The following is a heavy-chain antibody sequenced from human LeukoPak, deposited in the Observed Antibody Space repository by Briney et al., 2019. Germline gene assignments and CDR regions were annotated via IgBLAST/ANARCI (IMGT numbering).Heavy chain of an antibody. CDR2: IRYDGSNK. CDR1: GFTFSSYA. D-gene: IGHD2-2*01. V-gene: IGHV3-30*02. CDR3: AKEAFVVVPAAPPYNWFDP. Sequence: GGSLRLSCAASGFTFSSYAMHWVRQAPGKGLEWVAFIRYDGSNKYYADSVKGRFTISRDNSKNTLYLQMNSLRAEDTAVYYCAKEAFVVVPAAPPYNWFDPWGQGTLVTVSS. J-gene: IGHJ5*02.